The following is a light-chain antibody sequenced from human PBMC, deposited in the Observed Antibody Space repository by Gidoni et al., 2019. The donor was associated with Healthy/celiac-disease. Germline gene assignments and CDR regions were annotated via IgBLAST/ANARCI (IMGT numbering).Light chain of an antibody. CDR2: DAS. Sequence: ESVLTQPPATLSLSPGERATLSCRASPCVSSYFAWYQQQPGQAPRLLIYDASNRATGIPARFSGGGSWTDVTLTISSREPEDFAVYYCQQRSNWPRCSFGQGTKLEIK. J-gene: IGKJ2*04. V-gene: IGKV3-11*01. CDR1: PCVSSY. CDR3: QQRSNWPRCS.